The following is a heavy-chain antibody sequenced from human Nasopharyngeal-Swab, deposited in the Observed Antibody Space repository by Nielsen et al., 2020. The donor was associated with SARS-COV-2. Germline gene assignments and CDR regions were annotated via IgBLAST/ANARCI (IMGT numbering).Heavy chain of an antibody. V-gene: IGHV3-21*01. CDR3: ARGSVYHTLLY. Sequence: GSSLKISCAASGFTFSSYNMNWVRQAPGKGLEWVSSISTTNGSMDYADSVKGRFTISRHNAKNSLFLQMNNLRVEDTAVYYCARGSVYHTLLYWGHGSLVIVS. J-gene: IGHJ4*01. CDR2: ISTTNGSM. CDR1: GFTFSSYN. D-gene: IGHD3-3*01.